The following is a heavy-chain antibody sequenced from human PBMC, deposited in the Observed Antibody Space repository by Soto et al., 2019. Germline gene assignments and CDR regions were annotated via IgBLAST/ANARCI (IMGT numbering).Heavy chain of an antibody. Sequence: GGSLRLSCTASGFTFGDYAMSWVRQSPGKGLEWVGFIRSKAYGGTTEYAASVKGRFTISRDDSKSIAYLQMNSLKTEDTAVYYCTKVIYGTWHPLEGKVSYYHYGMDVWGQGTTFTVSS. J-gene: IGHJ6*02. CDR2: IRSKAYGGTT. D-gene: IGHD3-3*01. V-gene: IGHV3-49*04. CDR1: GFTFGDYA. CDR3: TKVIYGTWHPLEGKVSYYHYGMDV.